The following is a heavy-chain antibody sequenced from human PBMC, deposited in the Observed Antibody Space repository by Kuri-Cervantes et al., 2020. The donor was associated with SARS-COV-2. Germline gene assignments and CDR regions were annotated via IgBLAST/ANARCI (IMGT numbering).Heavy chain of an antibody. V-gene: IGHV3-33*08. CDR2: IWYDGSNK. CDR3: ARDYIAARPGLDY. Sequence: GGSLRLSCAASGFTFSSYGMHWVRQAPGKGLEWVAVIWYDGSNKYYADSVKGRFTISRDNSKNTLYLQMNSLRAEDTAVYYCARDYIAARPGLDYWGQGTRVTGYS. D-gene: IGHD6-6*01. CDR1: GFTFSSYG. J-gene: IGHJ4*02.